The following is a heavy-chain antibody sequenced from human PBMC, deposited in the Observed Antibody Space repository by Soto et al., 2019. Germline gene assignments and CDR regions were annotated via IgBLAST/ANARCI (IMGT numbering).Heavy chain of an antibody. J-gene: IGHJ6*02. V-gene: IGHV5-10-1*01. CDR1: GYSFTSYW. CDR3: ARLGGAAAGLPYYYYGMDV. D-gene: IGHD6-13*01. CDR2: IDPSDSYT. Sequence: GESLKISCKGSGYSFTSYWISWVRQMPGKGLEWMGRIDPSDSYTNYSPSFQGHVTISADKSISTAYLQWSSLKASDTAMYYCARLGGAAAGLPYYYYGMDVWGQGTTVTVSS.